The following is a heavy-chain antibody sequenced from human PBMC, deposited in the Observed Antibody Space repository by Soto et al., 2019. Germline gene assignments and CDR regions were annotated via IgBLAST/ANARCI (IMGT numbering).Heavy chain of an antibody. CDR3: ARENNVFPGGYFDY. D-gene: IGHD2-21*01. CDR1: GGSISSGGYS. V-gene: IGHV4-30-2*01. J-gene: IGHJ4*02. CDR2: TYHSGST. Sequence: PSETLSLTCAVSGGSISSGGYSWSWIRQPPGKGLEWIGYTYHSGSTYYNPSLKSRVTISVDRSKNQFSLKLSSVTAADTAVYYCARENNVFPGGYFDYWGQGTLVTVSS.